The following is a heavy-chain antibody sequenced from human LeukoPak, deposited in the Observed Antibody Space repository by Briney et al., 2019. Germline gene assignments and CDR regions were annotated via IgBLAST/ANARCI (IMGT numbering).Heavy chain of an antibody. Sequence: GASVKVSCKASGYTFTGYYMHWVRQAPGQGLEWMGWINPNSGGTNYAQKFQGRVTMTRDTSISTAYMELSSLRSDDTAVYYCARDFGDGYNYFDYWGQGTLVTVSS. CDR3: ARDFGDGYNYFDY. J-gene: IGHJ4*02. CDR1: GYTFTGYY. V-gene: IGHV1-2*02. D-gene: IGHD5-24*01. CDR2: INPNSGGT.